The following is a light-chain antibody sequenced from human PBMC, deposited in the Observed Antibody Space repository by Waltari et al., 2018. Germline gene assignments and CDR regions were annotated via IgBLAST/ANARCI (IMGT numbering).Light chain of an antibody. V-gene: IGKV3-20*01. CDR3: QQYGSSPQT. CDR1: QSVRSTY. CDR2: AS. Sequence: EIVLTQSPSTLSLSPGERATLSCRASQSVRSTYLAWYQQKPGQAPRLLIYASSRATGIPDRFSGSGSGTDFTLTISRLEPEDFAVYYCQQYGSSPQTFGGGTKVEIK. J-gene: IGKJ4*01.